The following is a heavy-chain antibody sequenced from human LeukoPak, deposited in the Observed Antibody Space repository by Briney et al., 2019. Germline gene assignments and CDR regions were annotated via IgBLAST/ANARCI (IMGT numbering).Heavy chain of an antibody. V-gene: IGHV1-18*01. CDR2: ISAYNGNT. CDR1: GYTFTSYG. J-gene: IGHJ3*02. Sequence: ASVKVSCKASGYTFTSYGINWVRQAPGQGLEWMGWISAYNGNTNYAQKLQGRVTMTTDTSTSTAYMELRSLRSDDTAVYYCARDHSSGSRWAFDIWGQGTMVTVSS. CDR3: ARDHSSGSRWAFDI. D-gene: IGHD3-22*01.